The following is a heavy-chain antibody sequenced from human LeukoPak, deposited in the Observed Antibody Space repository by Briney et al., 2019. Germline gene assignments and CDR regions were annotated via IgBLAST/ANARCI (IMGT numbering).Heavy chain of an antibody. V-gene: IGHV4-30-4*08. CDR3: ASGLSFDY. J-gene: IGHJ4*02. CDR2: SYYSGST. Sequence: PSETLSLTCTVSGGSISSGDYYWSWIRQPPGKGLEWIGYSYYSGSTYYNPSLKSRVTISVDTSKNQFSQKLSSVTAADTAVYYCASGLSFDYWGQGTLVTVSS. CDR1: GGSISSGDYY.